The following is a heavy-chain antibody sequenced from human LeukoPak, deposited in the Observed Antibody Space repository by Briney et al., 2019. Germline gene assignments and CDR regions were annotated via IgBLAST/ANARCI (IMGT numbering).Heavy chain of an antibody. CDR3: ARVLDYLDYFDY. J-gene: IGHJ4*02. CDR2: IYYSGST. CDR1: GGSISSYY. Sequence: PSETLSLTCTVSGGSISSYYWSWIRQPPGKGLEWIGYIYYSGSTNYNPSLKSRVTISVDTSKNQFSLKLSSVTAADTAVYYCARVLDYLDYFDYWGQGTLVTVSS. D-gene: IGHD4/OR15-4a*01. V-gene: IGHV4-59*01.